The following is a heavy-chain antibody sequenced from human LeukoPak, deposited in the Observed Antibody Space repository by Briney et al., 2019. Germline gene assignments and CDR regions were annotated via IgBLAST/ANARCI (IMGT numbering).Heavy chain of an antibody. V-gene: IGHV4-61*08. CDR2: IYYSGST. Sequence: SETLSLTCTVSGGSISSGDSYWGWIRQPPGKGLEWIGYIYYSGSTNYNPSLKSRVTISVDTSKNQFSLKLSSVTAADTAVYYCARVVLNYYDRSFDYWGQGTLVTVSS. CDR3: ARVVLNYYDRSFDY. CDR1: GGSISSGDSY. J-gene: IGHJ4*02. D-gene: IGHD3-22*01.